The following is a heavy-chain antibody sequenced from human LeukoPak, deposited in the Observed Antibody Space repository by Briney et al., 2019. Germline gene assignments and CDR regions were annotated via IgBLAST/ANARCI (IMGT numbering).Heavy chain of an antibody. V-gene: IGHV4-34*01. CDR2: INHSGST. D-gene: IGHD2-2*02. J-gene: IGHJ4*02. CDR3: ARARYCSSTSCYTFDY. Sequence: SETLSLTCAVYGGSFSGYYWSWIRQPPGKGLEGIGEINHSGSTNYNPSLKSRVTISVDTSKNQFSLKLSSVTAADTAVYYCARARYCSSTSCYTFDYWGQGTLVTVSS. CDR1: GGSFSGYY.